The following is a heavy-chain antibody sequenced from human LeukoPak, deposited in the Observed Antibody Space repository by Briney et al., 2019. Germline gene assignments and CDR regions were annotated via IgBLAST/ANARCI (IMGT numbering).Heavy chain of an antibody. CDR3: ARDFYYDSSGYYTGIDY. Sequence: PGGSLRLSCAPSGFTFASRAMTWVRQAPGKGPEWVAGISGSGGNTYHADSVKGRFTISRDNSKNTLYLQMNSLRAEDTAVYYCARDFYYDSSGYYTGIDYWGQGTLVTVSS. J-gene: IGHJ4*02. V-gene: IGHV3-23*01. CDR1: GFTFASRA. D-gene: IGHD3-22*01. CDR2: ISGSGGNT.